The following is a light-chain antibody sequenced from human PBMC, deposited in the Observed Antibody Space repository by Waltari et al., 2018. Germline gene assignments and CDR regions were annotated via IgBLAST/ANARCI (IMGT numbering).Light chain of an antibody. CDR3: QQTYITPFT. CDR1: QSISNY. Sequence: DIQITQSPSPLSAFVGDRVSITCRASQSISNYLNWYQQKPGKAPELLIYAASSLQSGVPSRFSGRRSGTEFTLTISCLQPEDLATYYCQQTYITPFTFGPGTKVAIK. J-gene: IGKJ3*01. V-gene: IGKV1-39*01. CDR2: AAS.